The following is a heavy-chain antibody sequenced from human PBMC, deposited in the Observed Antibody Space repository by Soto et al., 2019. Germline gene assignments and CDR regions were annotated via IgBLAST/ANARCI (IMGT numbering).Heavy chain of an antibody. D-gene: IGHD3-3*01. J-gene: IGHJ6*03. CDR2: IWYDGSNK. CDR3: ARICRYYDFWSGYYPDYMDV. CDR1: GFTFSSYG. V-gene: IGHV3-33*01. Sequence: PGGSLRLSCAASGFTFSSYGMHWVRQAPGKGLEWVAVIWYDGSNKYYADSVRGRFTISRDNAKNSLHLQMNSLRAEDTAVYYCARICRYYDFWSGYYPDYMDVWGKGTTVTVSS.